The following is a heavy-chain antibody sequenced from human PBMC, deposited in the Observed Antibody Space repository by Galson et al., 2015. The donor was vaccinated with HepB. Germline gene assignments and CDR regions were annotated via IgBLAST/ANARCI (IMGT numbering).Heavy chain of an antibody. CDR1: GYTFTSYG. V-gene: IGHV1-18*04. J-gene: IGHJ6*02. CDR3: ARGRYCSSTSCSNNLKTSYYYYYGMDV. Sequence: SVKVSCKASGYTFTSYGISWVRQAPGQGLEWMGWISAYNGNTNYAQKLQGRVTMTTDTSTSTAYMELRSLRSDDTAVYYCARGRYCSSTSCSNNLKTSYYYYYGMDVWGQGTTVTVSS. D-gene: IGHD2-2*01. CDR2: ISAYNGNT.